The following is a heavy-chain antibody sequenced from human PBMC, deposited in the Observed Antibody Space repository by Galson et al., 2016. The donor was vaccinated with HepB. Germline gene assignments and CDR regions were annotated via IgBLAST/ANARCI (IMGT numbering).Heavy chain of an antibody. V-gene: IGHV4-4*02. J-gene: IGHJ4*02. CDR3: ASRVATRLSALDY. Sequence: SETLSLTCAVSGGSISTDNWRTWVRQPPGKGLEWIGEIYGGGTTNYKPSLKSRVTLSLDKSNNQFSLKLTSVTAADTAVYYCASRVATRLSALDYWGQGILVTVSS. CDR1: GGSISTDNW. D-gene: IGHD4-23*01. CDR2: IYGGGTT.